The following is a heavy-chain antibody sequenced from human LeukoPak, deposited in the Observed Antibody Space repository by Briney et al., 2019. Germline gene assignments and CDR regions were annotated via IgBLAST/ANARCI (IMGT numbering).Heavy chain of an antibody. D-gene: IGHD1-7*01. Sequence: GGSLRLSCAASGFTFSTFAMSWVRQDPGRGLEWVSSITGVGDTTYYPESVKGRFTISRDNSKSTLYLQMNSLRVEDTAVYFCVRDRNYFEALQRSYWGQGTLVTVSS. J-gene: IGHJ4*02. V-gene: IGHV3-23*01. CDR2: ITGVGDTT. CDR1: GFTFSTFA. CDR3: VRDRNYFEALQRSY.